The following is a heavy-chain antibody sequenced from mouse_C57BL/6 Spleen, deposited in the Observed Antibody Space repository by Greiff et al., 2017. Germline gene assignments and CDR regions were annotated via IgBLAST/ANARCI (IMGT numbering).Heavy chain of an antibody. CDR1: GYAFSSSW. V-gene: IGHV1-82*01. D-gene: IGHD1-1*01. CDR3: ARYYYGSSYYAMDY. CDR2: IYPGDGDT. Sequence: QVQLLQSGPELVKPGASVKISCKASGYAFSSSWMNWVKQRPGKGLEGIGRIYPGDGDTNYNGKFKGKATLTAAKSSSTAYMQLSSLTSEDSAVYFCARYYYGSSYYAMDYWGQGTSVTVSS. J-gene: IGHJ4*01.